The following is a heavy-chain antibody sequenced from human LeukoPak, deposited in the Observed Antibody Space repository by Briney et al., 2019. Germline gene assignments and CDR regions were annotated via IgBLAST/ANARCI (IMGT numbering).Heavy chain of an antibody. J-gene: IGHJ4*02. V-gene: IGHV3-33*06. D-gene: IGHD5-24*01. Sequence: PGRSLRLSCAASGFTFTGYTMHWVRQAPGKGLEWVAIIWYDGSDKYYADSVKGRFTISRDNSKNTLFLQMNSLRAEDTAVYYCAKEREMATRYYFDYWGQGTLVTVSS. CDR1: GFTFTGYT. CDR2: IWYDGSDK. CDR3: AKEREMATRYYFDY.